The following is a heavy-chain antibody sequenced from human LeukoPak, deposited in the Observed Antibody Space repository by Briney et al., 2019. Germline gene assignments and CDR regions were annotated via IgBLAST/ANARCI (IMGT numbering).Heavy chain of an antibody. V-gene: IGHV4-59*01. CDR2: IYSSGST. J-gene: IGHJ4*02. Sequence: SETLSLTCVVSGGSISSFYWSWIRQPPGKALEWIGYIYSSGSTSYNPSLKSRVTISVDTSKNQFSLRLSSVTAADTAVYYCARKGVADGLDYWGQGTLVTVSS. D-gene: IGHD5-24*01. CDR1: GGSISSFY. CDR3: ARKGVADGLDY.